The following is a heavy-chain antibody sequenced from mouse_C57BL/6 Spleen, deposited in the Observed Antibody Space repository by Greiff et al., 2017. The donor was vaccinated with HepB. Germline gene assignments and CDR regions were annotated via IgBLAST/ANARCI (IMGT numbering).Heavy chain of an antibody. J-gene: IGHJ2*01. D-gene: IGHD1-1*01. Sequence: VQLQQSGPELVKPGASVKMSCKASGYTFTDYNMHWVKQSHGKSLEWIGYINPNNGGTSYNQKFKGKATLTVNKSSSTAYMELRSLTSEDSAVYYCASERYYGSSFPFDYWGQGTTLTVSS. CDR1: GYTFTDYN. V-gene: IGHV1-22*01. CDR3: ASERYYGSSFPFDY. CDR2: INPNNGGT.